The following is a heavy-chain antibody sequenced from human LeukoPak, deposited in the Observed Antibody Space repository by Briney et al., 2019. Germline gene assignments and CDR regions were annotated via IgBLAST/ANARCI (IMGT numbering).Heavy chain of an antibody. D-gene: IGHD3-9*01. V-gene: IGHV1-69*13. J-gene: IGHJ6*02. Sequence: SVTVSCKASGGTFSSYAISWVRQAPGQGLEWMGGIIPIFGTANYAQKFQGRVTITADESTSTAYMELSSLRSEDTAVYYCARGTHTNYDILTGYYIRPKEYYYYYGMDVWGQGTTVTVSS. CDR1: GGTFSSYA. CDR3: ARGTHTNYDILTGYYIRPKEYYYYYGMDV. CDR2: IIPIFGTA.